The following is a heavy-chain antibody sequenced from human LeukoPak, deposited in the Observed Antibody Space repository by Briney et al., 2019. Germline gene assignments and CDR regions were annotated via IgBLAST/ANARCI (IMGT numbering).Heavy chain of an antibody. J-gene: IGHJ3*02. CDR2: INPSGGST. Sequence: AASVKVSCKASGYTFTSYYMHWVRQAPGQGLEWMGIINPSGGSTSYAQKFQGRVTMTRDTSTSTVYMELSSLRSEDTAVYYCARSIAAAGHSRAFDIWGQGTMVTVSS. D-gene: IGHD6-13*01. CDR1: GYTFTSYY. V-gene: IGHV1-46*01. CDR3: ARSIAAAGHSRAFDI.